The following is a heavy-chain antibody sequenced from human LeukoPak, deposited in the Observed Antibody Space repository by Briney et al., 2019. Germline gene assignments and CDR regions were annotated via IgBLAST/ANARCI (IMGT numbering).Heavy chain of an antibody. J-gene: IGHJ2*01. Sequence: GESLKISCKGSGYSFTSYWIGWVRQMPGKGLEWMGIIYPGDSDTRYSPSFQGQVTISADKSISTAYLQWSSLKASDTAMYYCARPSRDPRIALWYFDLWGRGTLVTVSS. D-gene: IGHD2-21*01. V-gene: IGHV5-51*01. CDR2: IYPGDSDT. CDR1: GYSFTSYW. CDR3: ARPSRDPRIALWYFDL.